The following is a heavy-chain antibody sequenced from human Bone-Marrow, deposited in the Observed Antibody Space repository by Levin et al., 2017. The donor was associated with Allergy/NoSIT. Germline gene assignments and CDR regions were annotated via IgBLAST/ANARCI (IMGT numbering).Heavy chain of an antibody. CDR3: VRDKMATTALDI. J-gene: IGHJ3*02. D-gene: IGHD5-24*01. CDR2: LNPSSGAT. Sequence: GGSLRLSCRTSGNTFTAYFLHWVRQAPGQGPEWMGRLNPSSGATNYAQKFEGRVTMTRDTSINTAYMQLSSLTYDDTALYYCVRDKMATTALDIWGQGTMVTVAS. V-gene: IGHV1-2*06. CDR1: GNTFTAYF.